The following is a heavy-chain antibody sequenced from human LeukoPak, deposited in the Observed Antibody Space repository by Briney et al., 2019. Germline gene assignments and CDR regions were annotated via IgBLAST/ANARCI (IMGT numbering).Heavy chain of an antibody. V-gene: IGHV3-64*01. J-gene: IGHJ3*01. Sequence: GGSLRLSCAASGFTFSDYGVHWVRQAPGKGLEHVSGISSSGISTYYANSVKGRFTISRDNSKNTLYLQMGSLRPEDMAVYYCARGPTVITFHAFDVWGQGSMVTVSS. D-gene: IGHD3-16*01. CDR3: ARGPTVITFHAFDV. CDR2: ISSSGIST. CDR1: GFTFSDYG.